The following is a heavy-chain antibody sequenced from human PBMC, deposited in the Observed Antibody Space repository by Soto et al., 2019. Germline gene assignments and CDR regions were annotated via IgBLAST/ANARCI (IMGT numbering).Heavy chain of an antibody. D-gene: IGHD6-19*01. J-gene: IGHJ4*02. V-gene: IGHV3-23*01. CDR1: GFNFKKFA. Sequence: ESGGGVVQPGGSLRLSCVASGFNFKKFAMSWVRQAPGEGLEWVSGISCCGGSTSYADSVKGRFSIARDDSTNTLSLQMNNLRFEDTAQYYCAKADGEQWLLPHLDKWGQGTLVTVS. CDR2: ISCCGGST. CDR3: AKADGEQWLLPHLDK.